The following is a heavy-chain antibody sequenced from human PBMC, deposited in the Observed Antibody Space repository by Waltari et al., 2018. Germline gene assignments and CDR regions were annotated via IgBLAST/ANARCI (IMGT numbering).Heavy chain of an antibody. Sequence: QVQLQQWGAGLLKPSETLSLTCAVYGGSFSGYYWSWIRQPPGKGLEWMGEINHSGSTNYNPSLKSRVTISVDTSKNQFSLKLSSVTAADTAVYYCARAVTIFGSGVDYYYYMDVWGKGTTVTVSS. CDR3: ARAVTIFGSGVDYYYYMDV. CDR1: GGSFSGYY. CDR2: INHSGST. V-gene: IGHV4-34*01. J-gene: IGHJ6*03. D-gene: IGHD3-3*01.